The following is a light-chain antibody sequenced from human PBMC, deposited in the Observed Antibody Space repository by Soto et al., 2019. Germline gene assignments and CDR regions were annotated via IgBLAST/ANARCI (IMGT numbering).Light chain of an antibody. V-gene: IGKV1-5*03. J-gene: IGKJ1*01. CDR2: KAS. CDR1: QSISSW. CDR3: QQYNGYRWT. Sequence: DIQMTQSPSIVSASVGDRVTITCRASQSISSWLAWYQQKPGKAPKILIYKASSLESGVPSRFSGSGSGKQFTLTISSLQPDDFATYYCQQYNGYRWTFGQGTKVEIK.